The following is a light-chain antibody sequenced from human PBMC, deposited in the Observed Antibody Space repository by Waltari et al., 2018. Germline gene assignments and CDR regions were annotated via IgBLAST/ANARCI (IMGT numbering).Light chain of an antibody. CDR1: SSNIGSNT. CDR2: SNN. V-gene: IGLV1-44*01. Sequence: QSVLTQPPSASGTPGQRVTISCSGSSSNIGSNTVNWYQQLPGTAPKLLICSNNQRPSGVPDRFSGSKSDTSASLAISGLQSEDEADYYCASWDDSLNGVVFGGGTKLTVL. J-gene: IGLJ2*01. CDR3: ASWDDSLNGVV.